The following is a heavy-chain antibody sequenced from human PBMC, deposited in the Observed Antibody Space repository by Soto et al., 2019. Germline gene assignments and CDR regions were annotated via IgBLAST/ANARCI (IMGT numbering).Heavy chain of an antibody. CDR1: GFSFSTYS. V-gene: IGHV3-48*04. CDR2: ISSSGGTK. Sequence: EVQLVESGGALVQPGGSLRLSCAASGFSFSTYSMPWVRQSPGKGLEWVSYISSSGGTKYYADSAQGRFILSRDNARNSLFLQMTILRAEDTAVYLCARVFSWIESWGQGTLDTVAP. CDR3: ARVFSWIES. D-gene: IGHD2-2*03. J-gene: IGHJ4*02.